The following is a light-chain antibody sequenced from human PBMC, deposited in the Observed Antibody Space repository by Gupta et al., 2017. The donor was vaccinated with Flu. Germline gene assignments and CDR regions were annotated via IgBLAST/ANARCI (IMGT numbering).Light chain of an antibody. CDR1: QSISSG. Sequence: RVTIPCRDSQSISSGLAWYQQKPGKAPKLLIYKASSLESGVPSRFSGTGSGTEFTLPVSSLQPDDFATYYCQQYDSYPTFGQGTKVEIK. CDR2: KAS. V-gene: IGKV1-5*03. J-gene: IGKJ1*01. CDR3: QQYDSYPT.